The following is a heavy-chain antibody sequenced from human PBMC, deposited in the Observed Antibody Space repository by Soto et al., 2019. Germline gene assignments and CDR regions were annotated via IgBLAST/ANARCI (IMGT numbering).Heavy chain of an antibody. Sequence: QVQLVESGGGVVQPGRSLRLSCAASGFTFSSYGMHWVRQAPGKGLEWVAVISYDGSNKYYADSVKGRFTISRDNSKNTLYLQMNSLRAEDTAVYYCARVLDYGDARDYWGQGTLVTVSS. V-gene: IGHV3-30*03. D-gene: IGHD4-17*01. J-gene: IGHJ4*02. CDR1: GFTFSSYG. CDR3: ARVLDYGDARDY. CDR2: ISYDGSNK.